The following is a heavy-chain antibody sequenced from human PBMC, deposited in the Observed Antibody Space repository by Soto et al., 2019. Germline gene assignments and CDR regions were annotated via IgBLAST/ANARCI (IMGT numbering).Heavy chain of an antibody. Sequence: QMQLVQSGPEVKKPGTSVKVSCKASGFNFTTFAVQWVRQARGQRLEWMGWIVIGSGNTNFAQKFQERVSITRDMSTTTAYMEMSSLTSEDTAVYYCAASYTSSSVSDFWGQGTLVNVSS. CDR3: AASYTSSSVSDF. J-gene: IGHJ4*02. D-gene: IGHD6-6*01. CDR1: GFNFTTFA. CDR2: IVIGSGNT. V-gene: IGHV1-58*01.